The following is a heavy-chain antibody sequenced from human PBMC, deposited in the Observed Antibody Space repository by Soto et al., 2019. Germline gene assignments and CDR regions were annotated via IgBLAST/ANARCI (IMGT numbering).Heavy chain of an antibody. J-gene: IGHJ4*02. Sequence: GGSLRLSCAASGFTFSSYAMSWVRQAPGKGLEWVSAISGSGGSTYYADSVKGRFTISRDNSKNTLYLQMNSLRAXDXXXXYCAKAXXNYDFWSGLMPPYYFDYWGQGTLVTVSS. D-gene: IGHD3-3*01. CDR1: GFTFSSYA. V-gene: IGHV3-23*01. CDR2: ISGSGGST. CDR3: AKAXXNYDFWSGLMPPYYFDY.